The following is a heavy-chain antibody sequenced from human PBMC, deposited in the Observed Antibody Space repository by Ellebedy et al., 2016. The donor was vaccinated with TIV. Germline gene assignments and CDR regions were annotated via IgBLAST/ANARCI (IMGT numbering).Heavy chain of an antibody. J-gene: IGHJ6*03. CDR3: ARGPRYNIRGFRADFYMDV. Sequence: GGSLRLSXGAFGFTFRSYGMSWVRQAPGKGLEWVSFISVIDGRTHYADSVKGRFSISRDNPKNTLYLQLNSLRVDDTAVYYCARGPRYNIRGFRADFYMDVWGKGTTVTVSS. V-gene: IGHV3-23*01. D-gene: IGHD1-14*01. CDR2: ISVIDGRT. CDR1: GFTFRSYG.